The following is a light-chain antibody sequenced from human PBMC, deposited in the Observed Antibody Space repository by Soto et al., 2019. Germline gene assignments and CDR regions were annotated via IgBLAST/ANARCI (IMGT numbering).Light chain of an antibody. V-gene: IGKV3-20*01. Sequence: EIVLTQSPGTLSLSPGERATLSCRASQSVSSSYLAWYQQKPGQAPRLLIYGASTRATGIPDRFSGSGSGTDFTLTISTLEPEDFAVYYCQKYGSSRWTFGQGTKVDIK. CDR2: GAS. J-gene: IGKJ1*01. CDR3: QKYGSSRWT. CDR1: QSVSSSY.